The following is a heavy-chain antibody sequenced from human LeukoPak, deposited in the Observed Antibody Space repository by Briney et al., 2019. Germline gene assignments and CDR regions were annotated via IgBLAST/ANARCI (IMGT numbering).Heavy chain of an antibody. D-gene: IGHD6-6*01. J-gene: IGHJ4*02. V-gene: IGHV3-23*01. CDR2: TSDRGDYT. Sequence: GGSLRLSCAASGFTFTSFSMSWVRQAPGKGLEWVSGTSDRGDYTYYADSVKGRFTISRDNSKNTLYLQMNSLRAEDTAVYYCAKDREAARPRCFDYWGQGTLVTVSS. CDR1: GFTFTSFS. CDR3: AKDREAARPRCFDY.